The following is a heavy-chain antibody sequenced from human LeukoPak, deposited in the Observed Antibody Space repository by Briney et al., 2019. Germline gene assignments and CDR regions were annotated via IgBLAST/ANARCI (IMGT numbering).Heavy chain of an antibody. CDR1: GFTFSDYA. V-gene: IGHV3-23*01. CDR3: AKDGQVAPFKLDY. CDR2: ISGGGSST. Sequence: GGSLRLSCAASGFTFSDYAMSWVRQAPGKGLEWVSSISGGGSSTYYADSVKGRFTISRDTSRNTLYLQMNSLRTEDTASYYCAKDGQVAPFKLDYWGQGTLVTVSS. J-gene: IGHJ4*02. D-gene: IGHD3-16*01.